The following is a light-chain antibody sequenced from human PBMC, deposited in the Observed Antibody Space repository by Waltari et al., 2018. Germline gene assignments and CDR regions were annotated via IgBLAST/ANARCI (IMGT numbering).Light chain of an antibody. CDR1: SLRRYH. CDR3: HSRDASGVGGA. V-gene: IGLV3-19*01. J-gene: IGLJ2*01. CDR2: DQN. Sequence: TQDPAVSVAVGPTVRITCQADSLRRYHASWYQQRPGQAPKLLIYDQNNRPSGVPGRFSGSSSDNTASLTITGAQAEDEAYYYCHSRDASGVGGAFGGGTKLTVL.